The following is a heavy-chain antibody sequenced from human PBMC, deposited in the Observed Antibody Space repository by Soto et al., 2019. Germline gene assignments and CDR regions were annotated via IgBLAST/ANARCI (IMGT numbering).Heavy chain of an antibody. V-gene: IGHV3-48*02. CDR2: ISSSGSTI. J-gene: IGHJ1*01. Sequence: EVQLVDSGGGLVQPGGSVRLSCAASGFAFNEYSMNWVRQAPGKGLEWVAYISSSGSTIFYAESVKGRFTISRDNAKISLYLHMNSLRDEDTAVFSCERGDFSFGGWAAEFFQQWCQGTLVTVSS. CDR3: ERGDFSFGGWAAEFFQQ. CDR1: GFAFNEYS. D-gene: IGHD3-10*01.